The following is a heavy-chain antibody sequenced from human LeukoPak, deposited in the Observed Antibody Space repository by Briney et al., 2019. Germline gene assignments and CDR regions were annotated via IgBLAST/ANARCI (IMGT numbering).Heavy chain of an antibody. CDR2: SYYNGNT. CDR1: GGSITNYY. CDR3: ASSGQCTNGLCRDVGYMDV. V-gene: IGHV4-59*01. D-gene: IGHD2-8*01. J-gene: IGHJ6*03. Sequence: PSETLSLTCTVSGGSITNYYWSWIRQPPGKGLEWIGFSYYNGNTNYNPSLKSRVTISMHTSKNQLSLKLNSVTAADTAVYYCASSGQCTNGLCRDVGYMDVWGKGTTVTVSS.